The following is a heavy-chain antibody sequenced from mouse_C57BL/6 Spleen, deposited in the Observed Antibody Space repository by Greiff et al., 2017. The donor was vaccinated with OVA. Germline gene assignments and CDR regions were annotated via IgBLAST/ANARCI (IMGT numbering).Heavy chain of an antibody. CDR3: ARTTTVVAFDY. D-gene: IGHD1-1*01. CDR1: GFTFSDYG. CDR2: ISSGSSTI. J-gene: IGHJ2*01. V-gene: IGHV5-17*01. Sequence: EVQGVESGGGLVKPGGSLKLSCAASGFTFSDYGMHWVRQAPEKGLEWVAYISSGSSTIYYAATVKGRFTISRDNAKNTLVLQMTSLRSEDTAMYYCARTTTVVAFDYWGQGTTLTVSS.